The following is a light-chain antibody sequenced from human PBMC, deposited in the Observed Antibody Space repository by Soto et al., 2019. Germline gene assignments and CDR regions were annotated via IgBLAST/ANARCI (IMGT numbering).Light chain of an antibody. CDR2: DAS. CDR3: QQRSNGPLYT. V-gene: IGKV3-11*01. CDR1: QSVSSY. Sequence: EIVLTQSPATLSLSPGERATLSCRASQSVSSYLAWYQQKPGQAPRLLIYDASNRATDIPARFSGSGSGTDFTLTISSLEPEDLAVYYSQQRSNGPLYTFGQGTKLEIK. J-gene: IGKJ2*01.